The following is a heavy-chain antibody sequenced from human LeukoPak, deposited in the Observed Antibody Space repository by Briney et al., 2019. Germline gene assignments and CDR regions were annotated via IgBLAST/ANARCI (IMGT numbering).Heavy chain of an antibody. Sequence: ASVKVSCKACGYTFTGYYMHWVRQAPGQGLEWMGRINPNSGGTNYAQKFQGRVTMTRDTSISTAYMELSRLRSDDTAVYYCARGRSPRYCSGGSCPPSSPYYYYYMDVWGKGTTVTVSS. D-gene: IGHD2-15*01. CDR3: ARGRSPRYCSGGSCPPSSPYYYYYMDV. V-gene: IGHV1-2*06. CDR2: INPNSGGT. CDR1: GYTFTGYY. J-gene: IGHJ6*03.